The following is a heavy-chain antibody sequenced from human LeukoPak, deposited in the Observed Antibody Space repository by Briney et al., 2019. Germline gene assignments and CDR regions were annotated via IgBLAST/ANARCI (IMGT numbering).Heavy chain of an antibody. CDR2: ISSSGSTI. CDR3: AELGITMNGGV. CDR1: GFTFSSYG. D-gene: IGHD3-10*02. J-gene: IGHJ6*04. V-gene: IGHV3-48*04. Sequence: GGSLRLSCAAPGFTFSSYGMHWVRQAPGKGLEWVSYISSSGSTIYYADSVKGRFTISRDNTKKSLYLQMNSLRAEDTGVYYCAELGITMNGGVWGKGTTVTISP.